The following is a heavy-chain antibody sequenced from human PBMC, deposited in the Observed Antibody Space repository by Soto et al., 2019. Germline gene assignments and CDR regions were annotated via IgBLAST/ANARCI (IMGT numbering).Heavy chain of an antibody. V-gene: IGHV3-23*01. CDR3: AKDPNGDYVGAFDS. D-gene: IGHD4-17*01. CDR1: GFTFANFA. Sequence: EVQLLESGGDLVQPGGSLRLSCRASGFTFANFAVTWVRQAPGKGLEWVSSIGGNYVYTYYAYSVKGRFTISRDNSRNTVFLHMNSLRADDTAVYYCAKDPNGDYVGAFDSWGQGTLVTVSS. J-gene: IGHJ4*02. CDR2: IGGNYVYT.